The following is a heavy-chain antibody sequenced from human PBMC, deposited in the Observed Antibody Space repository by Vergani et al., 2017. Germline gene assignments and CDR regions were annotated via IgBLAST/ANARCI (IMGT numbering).Heavy chain of an antibody. CDR1: GGTFSSYA. D-gene: IGHD2-2*02. Sequence: QVQLVQSGAEVKKPGSSVKVSCKASGGTFSSYAISWVRQAPGQGLEWMGGIIPIFGTANYAQKFQGRVTITADESPSTAYMELSSLRSEDTAVYYCAREGVAYCSSTSCYTHWFDPWGQGTLVTVSS. J-gene: IGHJ5*02. V-gene: IGHV1-69*01. CDR3: AREGVAYCSSTSCYTHWFDP. CDR2: IIPIFGTA.